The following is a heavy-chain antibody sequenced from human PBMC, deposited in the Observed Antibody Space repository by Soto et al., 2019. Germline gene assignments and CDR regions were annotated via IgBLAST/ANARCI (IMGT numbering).Heavy chain of an antibody. CDR3: AREIVVVPAATYYYGMDV. CDR1: GFTFSSYA. D-gene: IGHD2-2*01. CDR2: ISYDGSNK. V-gene: IGHV3-30-3*01. Sequence: VGSLRLSCAASGFTFSSYAMHWVRQAPGKGLEWVAVISYDGSNKYYADSVKGRFTISRDNSKNTLYLQMNSLRAEDTAVYYCAREIVVVPAATYYYGMDVWGQGTTVTVSS. J-gene: IGHJ6*02.